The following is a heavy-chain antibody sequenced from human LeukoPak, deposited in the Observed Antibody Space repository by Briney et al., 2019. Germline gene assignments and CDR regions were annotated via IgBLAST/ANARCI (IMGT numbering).Heavy chain of an antibody. V-gene: IGHV3-69-1*01. CDR2: ITSGKVT. CDR1: AFTLSDHP. Sequence: PGGSLRLSCEVSAFTLSDHPMNWIRQAPGKGLEWVSYITSGKVTSYSDSMKGRLTISRDDAKNSLYLHITSLSAGDTAVYFCARGPWYFDLWGRGTLVTVSS. CDR3: ARGPWYFDL. J-gene: IGHJ2*01.